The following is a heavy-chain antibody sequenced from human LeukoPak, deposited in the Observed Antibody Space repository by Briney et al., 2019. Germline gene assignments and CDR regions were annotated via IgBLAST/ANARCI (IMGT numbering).Heavy chain of an antibody. J-gene: IGHJ3*02. V-gene: IGHV1-69*04. CDR1: GGTFSSYA. CDR2: IIPILGIA. D-gene: IGHD6-19*01. Sequence: ASVKVSCKASGGTFSSYAISRVRQAPGQGLEWMGRIIPILGIANYAQKFQGRVTITADKSTSTAYMELSSLRSEDTAVSYCARDLESSGWYWGHAFDIWGQGTMVTVSS. CDR3: ARDLESSGWYWGHAFDI.